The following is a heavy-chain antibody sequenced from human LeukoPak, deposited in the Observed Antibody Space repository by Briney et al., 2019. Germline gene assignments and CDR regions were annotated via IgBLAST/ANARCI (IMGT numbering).Heavy chain of an antibody. CDR3: ARGARGWLRTYYYYYMDV. CDR1: GYTFTGYY. Sequence: ASVKVSCRASGYTFTGYYIHWVRQAPGQGLEWMGWIKPNSGDTNYAQKFQGRVTMTRDTSISTVYMELSRLRFDDTAVYYCARGARGWLRTYYYYYMDVWGKETTVTISS. D-gene: IGHD5-12*01. J-gene: IGHJ6*03. V-gene: IGHV1-2*02. CDR2: IKPNSGDT.